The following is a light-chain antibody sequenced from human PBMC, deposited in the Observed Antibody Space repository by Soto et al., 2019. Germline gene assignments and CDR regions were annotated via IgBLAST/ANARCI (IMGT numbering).Light chain of an antibody. CDR3: MQRTHCPPYT. J-gene: IGKJ2*01. CDR2: NVS. V-gene: IGKV2-30*01. CDR1: RSLAYIDGNTY. Sequence: DVLMTQSPLSLPVTLGQPASISCWSSRSLAYIDGNTYLNWFQQRPGQSPRRLIYNVSNRDSGVPDRVGGRRSGSAFTLKISRVVAEDVAVYYCMQRTHCPPYTFGQGNKLEIK.